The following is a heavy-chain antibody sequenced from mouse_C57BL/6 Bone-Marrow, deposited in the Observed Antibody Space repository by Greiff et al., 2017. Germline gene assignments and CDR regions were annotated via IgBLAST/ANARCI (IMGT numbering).Heavy chain of an antibody. D-gene: IGHD2-3*01. J-gene: IGHJ4*01. CDR2: INPSSGYT. CDR1: GYTFTSYT. V-gene: IGHV1-4*01. Sequence: QVQLQQSGAELARPGASVKLSCKASGYTFTSYTMHWVKQRPGQGLEWIGYINPSSGYTKYNQKFKDKATLTADKSSSTAYMQLSSLTSEDSAVYYCARDGYYFYYARDYWGQGTSVTVSS. CDR3: ARDGYYFYYARDY.